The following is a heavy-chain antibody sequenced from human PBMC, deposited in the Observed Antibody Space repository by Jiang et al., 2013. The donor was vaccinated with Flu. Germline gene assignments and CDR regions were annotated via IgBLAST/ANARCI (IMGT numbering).Heavy chain of an antibody. CDR3: ARAQTRSSGWYPIPVYFDY. J-gene: IGHJ4*02. CDR2: IKQDGSEK. D-gene: IGHD6-19*01. CDR1: GFTFSSYW. V-gene: IGHV3-7*03. Sequence: VQLVESGGGLVQPGGSLRLSCAASGFTFSSYWMSWVRQAPGKGLEWVANIKQDGSEKYYVDSVKGRFTISRDNAKNSLYLQMNSLRAEDTAVYYCARAQTRSSGWYPIPVYFDYWGQGTLVTVSS.